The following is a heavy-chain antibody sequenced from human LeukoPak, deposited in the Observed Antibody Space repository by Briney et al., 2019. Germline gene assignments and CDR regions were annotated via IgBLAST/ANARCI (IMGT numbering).Heavy chain of an antibody. CDR2: VSGTGGST. CDR3: AKDASSGTYFDY. D-gene: IGHD1-26*01. J-gene: IGHJ4*02. Sequence: GGSLRLSCAASGFTFSSYDMSWVRQAPGKGLEWVSAVSGTGGSTYYADSVKGRFTISRDNSKNTLYLEMNSLRGEDTAVCYCAKDASSGTYFDYWGQGTPVTVS. CDR1: GFTFSSYD. V-gene: IGHV3-23*01.